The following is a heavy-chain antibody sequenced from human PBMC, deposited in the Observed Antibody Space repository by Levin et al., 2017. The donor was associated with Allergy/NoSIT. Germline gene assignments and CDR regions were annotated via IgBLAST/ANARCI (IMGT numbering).Heavy chain of an antibody. J-gene: IGHJ4*02. Sequence: SQTLSLTCTVSGGSISSGDYYWSWIRQPPGKGLEWIGYIYYSGSTYYNPSLKSRVTISVDTSKNQFSLKLSSVTAADTAVYYCASYGSGSYYVGDFDYWGQGTLVTVSS. CDR3: ASYGSGSYYVGDFDY. CDR1: GGSISSGDYY. V-gene: IGHV4-30-4*01. D-gene: IGHD3-10*01. CDR2: IYYSGST.